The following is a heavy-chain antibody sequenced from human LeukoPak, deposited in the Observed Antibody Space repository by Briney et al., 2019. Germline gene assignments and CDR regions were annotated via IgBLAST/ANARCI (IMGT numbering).Heavy chain of an antibody. J-gene: IGHJ4*02. CDR3: ASAVDTARYYFDY. CDR1: GYSFTSYW. D-gene: IGHD5-18*01. Sequence: GESLNISCKGSGYSFTSYWIGWVRQMPGKGLEWMGIIYPGDSDTGYSPSFRGQVTISADKSISTAYLQWSSLKASDTAMYYCASAVDTARYYFDYWGQGTLVTVSS. CDR2: IYPGDSDT. V-gene: IGHV5-51*01.